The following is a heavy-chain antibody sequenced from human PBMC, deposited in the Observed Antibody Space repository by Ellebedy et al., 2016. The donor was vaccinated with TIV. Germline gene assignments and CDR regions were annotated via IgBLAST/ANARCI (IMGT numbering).Heavy chain of an antibody. V-gene: IGHV3-21*01. CDR2: ISSRGTYI. D-gene: IGHD6-19*01. CDR3: ARAGGALTGTGYGMDV. CDR1: GFSFSSHT. J-gene: IGHJ6*02. Sequence: GESLKISCAASGFSFSSHTMNWVRQAPGKGLEWVSSISSRGTYIYYADSVKGRLTISRDNAKNSLYLQMNSLRAEDTAVYFCARAGGALTGTGYGMDVWGQGTTVTVSS.